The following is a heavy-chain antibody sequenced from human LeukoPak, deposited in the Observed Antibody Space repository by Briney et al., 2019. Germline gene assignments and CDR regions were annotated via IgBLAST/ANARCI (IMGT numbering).Heavy chain of an antibody. CDR3: ARDDSSSWYYWFDP. Sequence: ASVKASCKASGYTFTSYGVSWVRQAPGQGLEWMGWISAYNGNTNYAQKLQGRVTMTTDTSTSTAYMELRSLRSDDTAVYYCARDDSSSWYYWFDPWGQGTLVTVSS. J-gene: IGHJ5*02. CDR2: ISAYNGNT. CDR1: GYTFTSYG. V-gene: IGHV1-18*01. D-gene: IGHD6-13*01.